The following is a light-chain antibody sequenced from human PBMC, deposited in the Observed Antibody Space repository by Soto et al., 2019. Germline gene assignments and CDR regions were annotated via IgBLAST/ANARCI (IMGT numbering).Light chain of an antibody. CDR1: QNIRNY. CDR3: QQGHSGLT. Sequence: DIQMTQSPSSLSASIGDRVTITCRASQNIRNYLNWYQQKSGKAPKLLIYGASSLQSGVPSRFSGSGSGTDFTLTISSLESEDFATYYCQQGHSGLTFVGRTKVDIK. CDR2: GAS. J-gene: IGKJ4*01. V-gene: IGKV1-39*01.